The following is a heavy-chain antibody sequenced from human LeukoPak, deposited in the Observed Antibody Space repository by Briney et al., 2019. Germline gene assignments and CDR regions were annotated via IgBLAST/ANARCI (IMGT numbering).Heavy chain of an antibody. J-gene: IGHJ6*03. V-gene: IGHV4-39*01. CDR3: AKGYSSGWSFHYYYIDV. D-gene: IGHD6-19*01. Sequence: PSETLSLTCTVSGGSISTSSSYWGWIRQPPGMRLEWIGTMYYSGSTYYNPSLKSRVTISVDTSKNQFSLKLSSVTAADTAVYYCAKGYSSGWSFHYYYIDVWGKGTTVTVSS. CDR2: MYYSGST. CDR1: GGSISTSSSY.